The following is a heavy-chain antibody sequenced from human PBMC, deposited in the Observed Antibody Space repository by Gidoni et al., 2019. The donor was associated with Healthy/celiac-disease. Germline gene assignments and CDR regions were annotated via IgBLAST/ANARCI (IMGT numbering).Heavy chain of an antibody. CDR3: ARDRLGEEGYVWGSYRYTRDYAFDI. Sequence: QVQLVESGGGLVKPGGSLRLSCAASGFTFSDYYMSWIRQAPGKGLELVSYIRRSGSTIYYADSVKGRFTISRDNAKNSLYLQMNSLRAEDTAVYYCARDRLGEEGYVWGSYRYTRDYAFDIWGQGTMVTVSS. CDR2: IRRSGSTI. V-gene: IGHV3-11*01. CDR1: GFTFSDYY. D-gene: IGHD3-16*02. J-gene: IGHJ3*02.